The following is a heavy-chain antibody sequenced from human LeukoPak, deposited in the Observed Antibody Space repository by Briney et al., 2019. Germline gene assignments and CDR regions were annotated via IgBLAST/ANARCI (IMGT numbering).Heavy chain of an antibody. Sequence: GGSLRLSCAASGFTFSTYDMSWVHQAPGKGLEWVSAISRSGGSTYYADSVKGRFTISRDNSKNTLSLQMSSLIPDDTAVYYCAKGVTASWYDYWGQGTLVTVSA. D-gene: IGHD6-13*01. V-gene: IGHV3-23*01. CDR1: GFTFSTYD. J-gene: IGHJ4*02. CDR3: AKGVTASWYDY. CDR2: ISRSGGST.